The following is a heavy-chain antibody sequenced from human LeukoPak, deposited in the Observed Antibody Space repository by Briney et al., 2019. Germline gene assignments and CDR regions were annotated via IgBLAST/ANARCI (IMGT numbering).Heavy chain of an antibody. D-gene: IGHD3-22*01. CDR3: TTDPYTYSSGYLLTVDY. CDR1: GFTFSTYW. CDR2: IKSKTDGGTT. V-gene: IGHV3-15*01. J-gene: IGHJ4*02. Sequence: GGSLRLSCAASGFTFSTYWMSWVRQAPGKGLEWVGRIKSKTDGGTTDYAAPVKGRFTISRDDSKNTLYLQMNSLKTEDTAVYYCTTDPYTYSSGYLLTVDYWGQGTLVTVSS.